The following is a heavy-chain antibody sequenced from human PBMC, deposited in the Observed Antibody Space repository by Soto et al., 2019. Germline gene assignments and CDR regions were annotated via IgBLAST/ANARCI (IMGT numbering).Heavy chain of an antibody. Sequence: PSETLSLTCAVSGGSISSSNWWSWVRQPPGKGLEWIGEIYHSGSTNYNPSLKSRVTISVDKSKNQFSLKLSSVTAADTAVYYCARGGASPYHNHEFDFWGQGTLVTVS. D-gene: IGHD2-2*01. CDR3: ARGGASPYHNHEFDF. CDR1: GGSISSSNW. V-gene: IGHV4-4*02. CDR2: IYHSGST. J-gene: IGHJ4*02.